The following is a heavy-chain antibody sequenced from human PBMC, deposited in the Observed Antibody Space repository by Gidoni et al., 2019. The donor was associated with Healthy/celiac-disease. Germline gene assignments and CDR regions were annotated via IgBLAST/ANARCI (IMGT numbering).Heavy chain of an antibody. J-gene: IGHJ4*02. D-gene: IGHD6-19*01. CDR2: IWYDGSNK. CDR1: GFTFSIYG. V-gene: IGHV3-33*01. Sequence: QVQLVESGGGVVQPGRSLRLSCAASGFTFSIYGMHWVRQAPGKGLGWVAVIWYDGSNKYYADAVKGRFTISRDNSKNTLYLQMNSLRAEDTAVYYCARDGGQWLVSIGYYFDYWGQGTLVTVSS. CDR3: ARDGGQWLVSIGYYFDY.